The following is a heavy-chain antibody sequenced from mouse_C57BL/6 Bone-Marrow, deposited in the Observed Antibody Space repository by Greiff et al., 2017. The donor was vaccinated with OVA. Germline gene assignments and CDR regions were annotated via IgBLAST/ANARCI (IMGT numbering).Heavy chain of an antibody. Sequence: QVQLQQSGPELVKPGASVKISCKASGYAFSSSWMNWVKQRPGKGLEWIGRIYPGDGDTNYNGKFKGKATLTADKSSSTAYMQLSSLTSEDSAVYFCARAGVYYSNFDYAMDYWGQGTSVTVPS. CDR3: ARAGVYYSNFDYAMDY. CDR1: GYAFSSSW. D-gene: IGHD2-5*01. V-gene: IGHV1-82*01. J-gene: IGHJ4*01. CDR2: IYPGDGDT.